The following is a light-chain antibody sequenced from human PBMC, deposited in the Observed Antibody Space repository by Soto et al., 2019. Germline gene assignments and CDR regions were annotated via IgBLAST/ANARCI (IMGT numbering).Light chain of an antibody. CDR2: GAS. V-gene: IGKV3-11*01. CDR1: ENVRTF. Sequence: EVVLTQSPATLSLSPGERATLSCRASENVRTFVDWYQQKPGQAPRLLIYGASNRATGIPARFSGSGSGTDFTLTISNLEPEDFAVYYCQQHSHWPTWTFGQGTKVHIK. J-gene: IGKJ1*01. CDR3: QQHSHWPTWT.